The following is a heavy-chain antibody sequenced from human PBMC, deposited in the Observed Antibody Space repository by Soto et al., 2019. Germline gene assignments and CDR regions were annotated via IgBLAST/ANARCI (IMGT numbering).Heavy chain of an antibody. V-gene: IGHV4-28*01. CDR3: TTTVRGVESYGMDV. D-gene: IGHD3-10*01. Sequence: PSETLSLTCAVSGYSISSSNWWGWIRQPPGKGLEWIGYIYYSGTTYYNPSLKSRVTMSVDTLYLQMNSLKTEDTAVYYCTTTVRGVESYGMDVWGQGTTVTVSS. CDR2: IYYSGTT. CDR1: GYSISSSNW. J-gene: IGHJ6*02.